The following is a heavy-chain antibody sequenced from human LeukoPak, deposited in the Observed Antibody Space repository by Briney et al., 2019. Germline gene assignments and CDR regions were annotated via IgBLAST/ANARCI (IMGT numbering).Heavy chain of an antibody. V-gene: IGHV3-74*01. CDR3: ARVAVAGPRNDY. D-gene: IGHD6-19*01. CDR1: GFTFSSYW. J-gene: IGHJ4*02. CDR2: INSDGSNT. Sequence: QPGGSLRLSCAASGFTFSSYWMHWVRQAPGKGLVWVSRINSDGSNTNYADSVKVRFTISRDNAKNTMYLQMNSLRAEDTAVYYCARVAVAGPRNDYWGQGTLVTVSS.